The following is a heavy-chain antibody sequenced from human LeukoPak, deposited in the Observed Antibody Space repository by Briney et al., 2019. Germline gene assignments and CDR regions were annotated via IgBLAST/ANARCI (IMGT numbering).Heavy chain of an antibody. Sequence: ASVKVSCKASGYTFTGYYMHWVRQAPGQGLEWMGWINPNSGGTNYAQKFQGRVTMTRDTSIITAYMELSRLRSDDTAVYYCAVDAGYCSSTSCQVMYYFDYWGQGTLVTVSS. V-gene: IGHV1-2*02. J-gene: IGHJ4*02. CDR3: AVDAGYCSSTSCQVMYYFDY. CDR1: GYTFTGYY. D-gene: IGHD2-2*01. CDR2: INPNSGGT.